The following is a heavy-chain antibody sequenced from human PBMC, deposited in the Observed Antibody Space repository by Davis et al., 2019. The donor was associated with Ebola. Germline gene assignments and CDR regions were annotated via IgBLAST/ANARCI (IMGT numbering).Heavy chain of an antibody. CDR3: ARDLRYDSSGYDYYFYMDV. Sequence: PSETLSLTCTVPGGSISRGGSYWTWICQHPAKGLEWIGYIYYSGSTYYKPSLKSRLTISLDTSKNQFSLNLYSVTAADTAVYYCARDLRYDSSGYDYYFYMDVWGKGTTVTVSS. CDR2: IYYSGST. V-gene: IGHV4-31*03. D-gene: IGHD3-22*01. J-gene: IGHJ6*03. CDR1: GGSISRGGSY.